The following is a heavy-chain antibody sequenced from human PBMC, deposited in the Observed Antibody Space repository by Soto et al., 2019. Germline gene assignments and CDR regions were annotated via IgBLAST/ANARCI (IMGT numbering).Heavy chain of an antibody. V-gene: IGHV3-7*01. CDR1: GFTFSSYW. J-gene: IGHJ5*02. D-gene: IGHD3-3*01. CDR2: IKQDGSEK. Sequence: LRLSCAASGFTFSSYWMSWVRQAPGKGLEWVANIKQDGSEKYYVDSVKGRFTISRDNAKNSLYLQMNSLRAEDTAVYYCARDRPLVITIFGVVSHWFDPWGQGTLVTVSS. CDR3: ARDRPLVITIFGVVSHWFDP.